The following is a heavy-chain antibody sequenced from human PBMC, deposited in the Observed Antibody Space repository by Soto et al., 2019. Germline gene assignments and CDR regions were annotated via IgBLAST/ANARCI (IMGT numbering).Heavy chain of an antibody. J-gene: IGHJ6*03. CDR2: IYSGGST. V-gene: IGHV3-53*04. Sequence: GGSLRLSCAASGFTVSSNYMSWVRQAPGKGLEWVSVIYSGGSTYYADSVKGRFTISRHNSKNTLYLQMNSLRAEDTAVYYCARDSRRPTGYYYMDVWGKGTTVTVSS. CDR1: GFTVSSNY. CDR3: ARDSRRPTGYYYMDV.